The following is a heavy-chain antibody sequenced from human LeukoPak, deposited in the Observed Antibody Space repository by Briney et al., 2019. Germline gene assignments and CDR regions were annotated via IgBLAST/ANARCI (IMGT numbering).Heavy chain of an antibody. V-gene: IGHV1-18*01. D-gene: IGHD3-22*01. J-gene: IGHJ4*02. CDR1: GYTFTSYG. Sequence: ASVNLSCKASGYTFTSYGISWVRQAPGQGLEWMGWVSAYNGNTNYAQKLQGRVTMTTDTSTSTAYMELRSLRSDDTAVYYCARDRSYYYDSSGYLDYWGQGTVVTVSS. CDR3: ARDRSYYYDSSGYLDY. CDR2: VSAYNGNT.